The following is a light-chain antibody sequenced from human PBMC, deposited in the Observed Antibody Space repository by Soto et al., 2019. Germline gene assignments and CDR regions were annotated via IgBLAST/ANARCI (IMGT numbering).Light chain of an antibody. CDR1: SSDVGGYNY. Sequence: QSALTQPASVSGSPGQSITISCTGTSSDVGGYNYVSWYQQHPGKAPKLMIYDVSNRPSGVSNRFSGSKSGNTASLTISGLQDEDEADYYCRSYTSSSTVVFGGGTTLTV. J-gene: IGLJ2*01. CDR2: DVS. V-gene: IGLV2-14*01. CDR3: RSYTSSSTVV.